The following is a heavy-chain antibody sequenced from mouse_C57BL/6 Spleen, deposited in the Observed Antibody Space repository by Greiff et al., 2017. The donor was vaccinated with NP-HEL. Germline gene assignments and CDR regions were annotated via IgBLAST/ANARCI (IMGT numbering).Heavy chain of an antibody. J-gene: IGHJ1*03. CDR1: GYTFTSYW. Sequence: QVQLQQPGAELVRPGSSVKLSCKASGYTFTSYWMHWVKQRPIQGLEWIGNIDPSDSETHYNQKFKDKATLTVDKSSSTAYMQLSSLTSEDSAVYYCVEAYYYGGYFDVWGTGTTVTVSS. CDR2: IDPSDSET. CDR3: VEAYYYGGYFDV. V-gene: IGHV1-52*01. D-gene: IGHD1-1*01.